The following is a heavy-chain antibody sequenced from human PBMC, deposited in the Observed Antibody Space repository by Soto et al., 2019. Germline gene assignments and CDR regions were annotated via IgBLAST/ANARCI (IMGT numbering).Heavy chain of an antibody. Sequence: PGESLKISCKGSGYSFTSYWIGWVRQMPGKGLEWMGIIYPGDSDTRYSPSFQGQVTISADKSISTAYLQWSSLKASDTAMYYCARIPSSGSYLDWFDPWGQGTLVTVS. D-gene: IGHD1-26*01. V-gene: IGHV5-51*01. J-gene: IGHJ5*02. CDR1: GYSFTSYW. CDR3: ARIPSSGSYLDWFDP. CDR2: IYPGDSDT.